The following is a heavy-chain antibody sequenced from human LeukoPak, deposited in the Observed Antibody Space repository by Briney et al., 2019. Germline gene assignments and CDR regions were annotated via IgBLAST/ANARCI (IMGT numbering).Heavy chain of an antibody. CDR2: ISRGSDHI. Sequence: GGSLRLSCAASGFTFSSYAMNWVRQAPGKGLEWVSSISRGSDHIFYADSMKGRFTISRDNAKNSLYLQMNSLGAGDTAVYYCARPYDTRGYFPDYWGQGTLVTVSS. D-gene: IGHD3-22*01. CDR3: ARPYDTRGYFPDY. CDR1: GFTFSSYA. J-gene: IGHJ4*02. V-gene: IGHV3-21*01.